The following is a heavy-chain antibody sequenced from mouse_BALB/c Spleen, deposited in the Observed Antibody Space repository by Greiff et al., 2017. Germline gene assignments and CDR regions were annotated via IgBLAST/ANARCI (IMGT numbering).Heavy chain of an antibody. CDR2: ISSGGGST. Sequence: EVQLVESGGGLVKPGGSLKLSCAASGFAFSSYDMSWVRQTPEKRLEWVAYISSGGGSTYYPDTVKGRFTISRDNAKNTLYLQMSSLKSEDTAMYYCARHRDYGNYFDYWGQGTTLTVSS. D-gene: IGHD2-1*01. V-gene: IGHV5-12-1*01. J-gene: IGHJ2*01. CDR1: GFAFSSYD. CDR3: ARHRDYGNYFDY.